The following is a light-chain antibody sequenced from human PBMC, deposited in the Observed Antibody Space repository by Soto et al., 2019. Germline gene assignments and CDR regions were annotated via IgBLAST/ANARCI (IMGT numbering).Light chain of an antibody. Sequence: QSALTQPPSASGSPGQSVTISCTGTSSDVGGYNYVSWYQQYPGKAPKIMIYEVSERPSGVPVRFSGSKSGNTASLPVSGIKAEDEADYYCSSYAGTNTLVFGGGTKLTVL. V-gene: IGLV2-8*01. CDR1: SSDVGGYNY. J-gene: IGLJ3*02. CDR2: EVS. CDR3: SSYAGTNTLV.